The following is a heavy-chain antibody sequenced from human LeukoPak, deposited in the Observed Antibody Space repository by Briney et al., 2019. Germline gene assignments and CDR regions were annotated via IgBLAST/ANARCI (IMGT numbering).Heavy chain of an antibody. CDR2: ISSSGSTI. J-gene: IGHJ4*02. D-gene: IGHD4-17*01. V-gene: IGHV3-48*03. Sequence: PGGSLRLSCAASGFTFSSYEMNWVRQAPGKGLEWVSYISSSGSTIYYADSVKGRFTISRDNAKNSLYLQMNGLRAEDTAVYYCARGAGYGDVGFDYWGQGTLVTVSS. CDR1: GFTFSSYE. CDR3: ARGAGYGDVGFDY.